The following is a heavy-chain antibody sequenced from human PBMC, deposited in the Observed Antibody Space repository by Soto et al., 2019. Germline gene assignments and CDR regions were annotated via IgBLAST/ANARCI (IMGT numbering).Heavy chain of an antibody. J-gene: IGHJ6*04. CDR1: GFTFSHAW. D-gene: IGHD3-10*01. CDR2: IKSKIDGGTT. V-gene: IGHV3-15*01. CDR3: TTDRRILLSFGDQFVV. Sequence: EVQLVESGGSLVKPGGSLRLSCAASGFTFSHAWMSWVRQAPGKGLEWVGRIKSKIDGGTTDYAAPVKGKFTISRDDSENTLYLQMKSLKAEETAVYYCTTDRRILLSFGDQFVVWGKGTTVTVSS.